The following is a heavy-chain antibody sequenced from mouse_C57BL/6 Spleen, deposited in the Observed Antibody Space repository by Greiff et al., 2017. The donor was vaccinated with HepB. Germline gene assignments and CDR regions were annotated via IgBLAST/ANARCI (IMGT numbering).Heavy chain of an antibody. CDR1: GYTFTSYW. CDR3: ARWTMVGAIDY. Sequence: QVQLQQPGAELVKPGASVKLSCKASGYTFTSYWMHWVKQRPGQGLEWIGMIHPNSGSTNYNEKFKGKATLTVDKSSSTAYMQLSSLTSEDSAVYYCARWTMVGAIDYWGQGTSVTVSS. V-gene: IGHV1-64*01. CDR2: IHPNSGST. D-gene: IGHD2-1*01. J-gene: IGHJ4*01.